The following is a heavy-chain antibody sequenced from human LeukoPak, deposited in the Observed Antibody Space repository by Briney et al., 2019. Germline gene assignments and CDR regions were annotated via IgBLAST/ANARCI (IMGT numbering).Heavy chain of an antibody. CDR3: ARHNQGSPDY. Sequence: GGSLRLSCVASGFIFGYYDMDWVRQAPGKGLEWISYISSSRSIMYYADSVLGRFTVSRDNAENTLYLQMNSLRGVDTAVYYCARHNQGSPDYWGQGTLVTVSS. CDR1: GFIFGYYD. CDR2: ISSSRSIM. J-gene: IGHJ4*02. V-gene: IGHV3-48*01.